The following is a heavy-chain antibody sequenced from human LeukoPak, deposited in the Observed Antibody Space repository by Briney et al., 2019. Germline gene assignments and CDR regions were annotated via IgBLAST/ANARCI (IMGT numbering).Heavy chain of an antibody. J-gene: IGHJ5*02. CDR1: GGSISSSSYY. CDR2: IYYSGST. Sequence: SETPSLTCTVSGGSISSSSYYWGWIRQPPGKGLEWIGSIYYSGSTYYNPSLKSRVTISVDTSNNQFSLKMTAVTAADTAVYYCARLGRTYYDFWSGPWGQGTLVTVSS. D-gene: IGHD3-3*01. V-gene: IGHV4-39*01. CDR3: ARLGRTYYDFWSGP.